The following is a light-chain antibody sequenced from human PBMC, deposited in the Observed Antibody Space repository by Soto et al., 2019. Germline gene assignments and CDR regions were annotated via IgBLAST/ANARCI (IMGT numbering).Light chain of an antibody. CDR2: KAS. Sequence: IQMTQSPSTLSGSVGYIVALTCRASQTISSWLAWYQQKPGKAPKLLIYKASTLKSGVPSRFSGSGSGTEFTLTISSLQPDDFATYYCQHYNIYSEAFGQGTKVDIK. CDR3: QHYNIYSEA. J-gene: IGKJ1*01. CDR1: QTISSW. V-gene: IGKV1-5*03.